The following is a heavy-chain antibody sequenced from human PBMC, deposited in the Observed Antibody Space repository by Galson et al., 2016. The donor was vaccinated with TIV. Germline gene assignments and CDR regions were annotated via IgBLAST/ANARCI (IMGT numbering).Heavy chain of an antibody. CDR2: IYYPGTT. D-gene: IGHD2-8*01. CDR3: AREGKNRGPYVGY. Sequence: ETLSLTCDVSGYSIRSGSYYWTWIRQPPGKGLECIGYIYYPGTTKYNPSLQSRVTISIDTSKNHISLNLRSVTAADTAVYYCAREGKNRGPYVGYWGQGTLVTVSS. J-gene: IGHJ4*02. CDR1: GYSIRSGSYY. V-gene: IGHV4-61*01.